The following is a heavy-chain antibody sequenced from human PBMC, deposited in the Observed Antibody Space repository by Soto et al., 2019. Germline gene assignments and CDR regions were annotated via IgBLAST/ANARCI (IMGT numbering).Heavy chain of an antibody. J-gene: IGHJ6*02. CDR3: ARDGIAAAGAPYYYYGMDV. CDR1: GFTFSSYS. Sequence: EVQLVESGGGLVKPGGSLRLSCAASGFTFSSYSMNWVRQAPGKGLEWVSSISSSSSYIYYADSVKGRFTISRDNAKNSLYLQMNSLRAEDTAVYYCARDGIAAAGAPYYYYGMDVWGQGTTVTVSS. V-gene: IGHV3-21*01. D-gene: IGHD6-13*01. CDR2: ISSSSSYI.